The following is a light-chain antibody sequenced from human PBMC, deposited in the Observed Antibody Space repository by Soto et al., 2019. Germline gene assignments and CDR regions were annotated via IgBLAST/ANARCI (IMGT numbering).Light chain of an antibody. Sequence: QSVLTQSSSASASLGSSVTLTCTLSSGHSSYIIAWHQQQPGKAPRYLMKLEGSGSYNKGSGVPDRFSGSSSGADRYLTSSNLQSEDEADYYCETWDSNTHVFGTGTQLTVL. J-gene: IGLJ1*01. CDR1: SGHSSYI. CDR2: LEGSGSY. CDR3: ETWDSNTHV. V-gene: IGLV4-60*03.